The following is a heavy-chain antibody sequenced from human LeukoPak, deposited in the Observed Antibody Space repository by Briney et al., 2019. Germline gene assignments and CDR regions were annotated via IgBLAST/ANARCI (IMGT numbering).Heavy chain of an antibody. CDR1: GFTFSSYS. CDR2: ISSSSSYI. D-gene: IGHD3-10*01. V-gene: IGHV3-21*01. CDR3: ARAAGLLGHMFYYFDY. J-gene: IGHJ4*02. Sequence: PGGSLRLSCAASGFTFSSYSMNWVRQAPGKGLEWVSSISSSSSYIYYADSVKGRFTISRDNAKNSLYLQMNSLRAEDTAVYYCARAAGLLGHMFYYFDYWGQGTLVTVSS.